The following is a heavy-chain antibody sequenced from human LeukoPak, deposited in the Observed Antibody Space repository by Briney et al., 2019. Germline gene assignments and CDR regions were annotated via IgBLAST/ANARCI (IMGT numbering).Heavy chain of an antibody. V-gene: IGHV1-69*13. CDR1: GGTFSSHG. J-gene: IGHJ4*02. CDR3: TRPSKYYDFWNGYPPFDY. Sequence: GASVKVSCKTSGGTFSSHGISWVRLAPGQGLEWMGTVIPIFGITNYAQNFQDRVTITADVSTSTGYMELSSLRSEDTATYYCTRPSKYYDFWNGYPPFDYWGQGTLVTVSS. D-gene: IGHD3-3*01. CDR2: VIPIFGIT.